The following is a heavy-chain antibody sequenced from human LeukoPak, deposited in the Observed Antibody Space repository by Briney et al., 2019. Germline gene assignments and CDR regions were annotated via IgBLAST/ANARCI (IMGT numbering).Heavy chain of an antibody. V-gene: IGHV4-59*01. D-gene: IGHD6-13*01. CDR2: IYYSGST. J-gene: IGHJ4*02. CDR3: ARDAAAGIIDY. Sequence: PSETLSLTCAVYGGSFSGYYWSWIRQPPGKGLEWIGYIYYSGSTNYNPSLKSRVTISVDTSKNQFSLKLSSVTAADTAVYYCARDAAAGIIDYWGQGTLVTVSS. CDR1: GGSFSGYY.